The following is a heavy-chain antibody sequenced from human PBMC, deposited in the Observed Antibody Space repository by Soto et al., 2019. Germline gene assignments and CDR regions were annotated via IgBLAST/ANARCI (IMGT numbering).Heavy chain of an antibody. CDR2: INVYNGNT. Sequence: ASVKVSCKASGYTFTTYGITWVRQAPGQGLEWMGWINVYNGNTKYAQKVQGRVTMTTDTSTSTAYMELRSLRSDDTAVYYCARGVGSGSYYNQYNWFDPWGQGTLVTVSS. CDR3: ARGVGSGSYYNQYNWFDP. J-gene: IGHJ5*02. CDR1: GYTFTTYG. D-gene: IGHD3-10*01. V-gene: IGHV1-18*01.